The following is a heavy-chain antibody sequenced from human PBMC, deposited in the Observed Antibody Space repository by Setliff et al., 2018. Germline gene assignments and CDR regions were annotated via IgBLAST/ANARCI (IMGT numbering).Heavy chain of an antibody. CDR2: IYYSGST. Sequence: PSETLSLTCAVYGGSFSGYYWSWIRQHPGKGLEWIGYIYYSGSTYYNPSLKSRVTISVDTSKNQFSLKLSSATAADTAVYYCARVRPPLRFLNWFDPWGQGTLVTVSS. D-gene: IGHD3-3*01. CDR1: GGSFSGYY. CDR3: ARVRPPLRFLNWFDP. V-gene: IGHV4-34*01. J-gene: IGHJ5*02.